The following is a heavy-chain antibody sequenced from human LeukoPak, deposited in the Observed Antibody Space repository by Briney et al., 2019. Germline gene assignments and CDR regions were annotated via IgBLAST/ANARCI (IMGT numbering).Heavy chain of an antibody. CDR3: ARDLPPEYSSSLGYDY. D-gene: IGHD6-6*01. Sequence: GGSLRLSCAASGFTLSSYGMHWVRQAPGKGLEWVAVIWYDGSNKYYADSVKGRFTISRDNSKNTLYLQMNSLRAEDTAVYYCARDLPPEYSSSLGYDYWGQGTLVTVSS. J-gene: IGHJ4*02. V-gene: IGHV3-33*01. CDR2: IWYDGSNK. CDR1: GFTLSSYG.